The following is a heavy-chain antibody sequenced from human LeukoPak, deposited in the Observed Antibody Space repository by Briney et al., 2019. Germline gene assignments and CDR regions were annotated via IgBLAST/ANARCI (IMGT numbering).Heavy chain of an antibody. J-gene: IGHJ4*02. CDR1: SGSISSYY. D-gene: IGHD4-17*01. CDR3: ARDGDYHYFDC. Sequence: PSETLSLTCTVSSGSISSYYWSWIRQPAGKGLEWIGRKYTSGSTNYNPSLKSRVTMSVDTSKNQFSLKLNFVTAADTAVYYCARDGDYHYFDCWGQGTLVTVSS. CDR2: KYTSGST. V-gene: IGHV4-4*07.